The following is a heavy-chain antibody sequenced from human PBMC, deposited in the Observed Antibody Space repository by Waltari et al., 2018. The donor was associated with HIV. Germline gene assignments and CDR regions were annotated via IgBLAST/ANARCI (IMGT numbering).Heavy chain of an antibody. Sequence: QVRLQESGPGLVKPSETLSLTCTVSGDSLSGYYWSWIRQPAGKGLEWIGRIFSTGSTNYNPSLKSRATRSLDTPQNQCSLRLSAVAAADTAVYYCARDVGYCSGGDCSSKPFDYYYYGMDVWGQGTTVTVSS. CDR2: IFSTGST. V-gene: IGHV4-4*07. CDR1: GDSLSGYY. D-gene: IGHD2-15*01. CDR3: ARDVGYCSGGDCSSKPFDYYYYGMDV. J-gene: IGHJ6*02.